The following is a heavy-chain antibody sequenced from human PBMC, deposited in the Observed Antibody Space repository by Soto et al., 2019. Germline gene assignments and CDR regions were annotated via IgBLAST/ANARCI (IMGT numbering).Heavy chain of an antibody. CDR2: IYYSGTT. D-gene: IGHD5-18*01. CDR1: GGSISSYY. J-gene: IGHJ4*02. CDR3: ARRYGYSFDY. Sequence: SETLSLTCTVSGGSISSYYWSWIRQPPGKGLEWIGYIYYSGTTNYNPSPKSRVTISVDTSKNQLSLKLSSVTAADTAVYYCARRYGYSFDYWGQGTLVTVSS. V-gene: IGHV4-59*08.